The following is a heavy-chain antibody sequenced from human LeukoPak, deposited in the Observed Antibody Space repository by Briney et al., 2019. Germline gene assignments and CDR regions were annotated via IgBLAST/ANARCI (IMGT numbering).Heavy chain of an antibody. V-gene: IGHV4-59*01. D-gene: IGHD3-3*01. Sequence: SETLSLTCTVSGGSISSYYWSWIRQPPGKGLEWIGYIYYSGSTNYNPSLKSRVTISVDTSKNQFSLKLSSVTAADTAVYYCARTIFGVVLGRYYYYYMDVWGKGTTVTVSS. CDR1: GGSISSYY. J-gene: IGHJ6*03. CDR3: ARTIFGVVLGRYYYYYMDV. CDR2: IYYSGST.